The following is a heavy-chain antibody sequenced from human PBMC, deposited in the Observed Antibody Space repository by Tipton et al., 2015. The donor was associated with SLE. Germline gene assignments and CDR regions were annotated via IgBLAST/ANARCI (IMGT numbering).Heavy chain of an antibody. CDR1: GDSFKSGSYY. CDR2: IYTSGST. J-gene: IGHJ4*02. D-gene: IGHD3-10*01. Sequence: TLSLTCTVSGDSFKSGSYYWSWIRQPAGKGLEWIGRIYTSGSTNYNPSLKSRATISVDTSKNQFSLKLTSVTAADTAVYYCARGVRGVIIEYFDYWGQGALVTVSS. V-gene: IGHV4-61*02. CDR3: ARGVRGVIIEYFDY.